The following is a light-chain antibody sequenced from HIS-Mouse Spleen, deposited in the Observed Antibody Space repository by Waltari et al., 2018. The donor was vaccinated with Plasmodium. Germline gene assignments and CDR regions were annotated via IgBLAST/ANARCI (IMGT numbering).Light chain of an antibody. V-gene: IGLV2-23*03. CDR2: EGS. CDR1: SRDVGSSNI. CDR3: CSYAGSSTFVV. Sequence: QSALTQPASVSGSPGQSITISCTGTSRDVGSSNIVSWYQQHPGKAPQLMIYEGSKRPSGVSNRFSGSKSGNTASLTISGLQAEDEADYYCCSYAGSSTFVVFGGGTKLTVL. J-gene: IGLJ2*01.